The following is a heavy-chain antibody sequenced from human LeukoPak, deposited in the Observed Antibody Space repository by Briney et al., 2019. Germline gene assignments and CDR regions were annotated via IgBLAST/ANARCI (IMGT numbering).Heavy chain of an antibody. CDR2: INNSGGST. Sequence: GGSLRLSCAASGFTFSSYAMSWVRQAPGKGLEWVSSINNSGGSTYYADSVKGRFTISRDNSKNTLSLQMNSLRAEDTAIYYCAKNGDRGAYCTGGTCYPYFYYYMDVWGKGTTVTI. CDR1: GFTFSSYA. D-gene: IGHD2-15*01. J-gene: IGHJ6*03. CDR3: AKNGDRGAYCTGGTCYPYFYYYMDV. V-gene: IGHV3-23*01.